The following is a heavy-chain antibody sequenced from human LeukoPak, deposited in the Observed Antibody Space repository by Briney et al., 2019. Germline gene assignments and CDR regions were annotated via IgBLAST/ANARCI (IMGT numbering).Heavy chain of an antibody. CDR1: GYSISSGYF. D-gene: IGHD5-18*01. Sequence: SETLSLTCTVSGYSISSGYFWGWVRQPPGKGLEWIGNIYHSGSTYYNPSLKSRVTISVDTSKNQFSLKLSSVTAADTAVYYCARIGYSYGPIYYYYMDVWGKGTTVTVSS. CDR3: ARIGYSYGPIYYYYMDV. V-gene: IGHV4-38-2*02. J-gene: IGHJ6*03. CDR2: IYHSGST.